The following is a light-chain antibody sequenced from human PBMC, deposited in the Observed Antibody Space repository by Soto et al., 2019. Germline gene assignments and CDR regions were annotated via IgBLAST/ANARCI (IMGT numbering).Light chain of an antibody. CDR3: QQRNNWPPEIT. Sequence: EIVMTQSPATLSVSPGERATLSCRASQSVSSNLARYQQKPGQAPRLLIYGASTRATGIPARFSGSGSGTDFTLTISSLEPEDFAVYYCQQRNNWPPEITFGQGTRLEIK. CDR2: GAS. J-gene: IGKJ5*01. CDR1: QSVSSN. V-gene: IGKV3-15*01.